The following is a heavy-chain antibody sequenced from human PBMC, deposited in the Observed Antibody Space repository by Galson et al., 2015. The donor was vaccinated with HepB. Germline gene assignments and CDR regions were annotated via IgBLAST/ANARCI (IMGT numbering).Heavy chain of an antibody. J-gene: IGHJ4*02. CDR3: ARGPGLEFDD. CDR2: ISSSSNYI. CDR1: GFTLSSYS. V-gene: IGHV3-21*01. Sequence: SLRLSCAASGFTLSSYSMNWVRQAPGKGLEWVSSISSSSNYIYYADSVEGRFTIARDNAKNSLYLQMNSLRAEDTAVYYFARGPGLEFDDWGQGTLVTVS.